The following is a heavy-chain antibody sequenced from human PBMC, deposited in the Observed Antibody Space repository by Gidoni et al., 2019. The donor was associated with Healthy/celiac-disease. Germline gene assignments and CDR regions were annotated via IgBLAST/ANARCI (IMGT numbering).Heavy chain of an antibody. V-gene: IGHV3-30-3*01. J-gene: IGHJ4*02. CDR3: ARDGQRDGYK. CDR2: ISYDGSNK. Sequence: QVQLVESGGGVVQPGRSLRLSCAASGFTFSSYAMHWVRQAPGKGLEWVAVISYDGSNKYYADSVKGRFTISRDNSKNTLYLQMNSLRAEDTAVYYCARDGQRDGYKWGQGTLVTVSS. D-gene: IGHD5-12*01. CDR1: GFTFSSYA.